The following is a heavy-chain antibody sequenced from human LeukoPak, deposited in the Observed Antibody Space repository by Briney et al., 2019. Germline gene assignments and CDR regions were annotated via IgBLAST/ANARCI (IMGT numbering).Heavy chain of an antibody. CDR3: ARRSYNSGWYWGNYGMDV. V-gene: IGHV1-3*01. Sequence: ASVKVSCKASGYTFTSYAMHWVRQAPGQRLEWMGWINAGNGNTKYSQKFQGRVTITRDTSASTAYMELSSLRSEDTAVYYCARRSYNSGWYWGNYGMDVWGQGTTVTVSS. CDR1: GYTFTSYA. J-gene: IGHJ6*02. D-gene: IGHD6-19*01. CDR2: INAGNGNT.